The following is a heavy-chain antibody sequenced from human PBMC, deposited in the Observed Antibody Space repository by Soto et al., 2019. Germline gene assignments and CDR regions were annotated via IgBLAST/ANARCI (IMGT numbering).Heavy chain of an antibody. Sequence: QVQLQQWGAGLLKPSETLSLTCAVYGGSFSGYYWSWIRQPPGKGLEWIGEINHSGSTNYNPSLKSRVTISVDTSKNQFSLKLSSVTAADTAVYYCARRARYFDWLLVRFGWFDPWGQGTLVTVSS. CDR2: INHSGST. CDR3: ARRARYFDWLLVRFGWFDP. CDR1: GGSFSGYY. J-gene: IGHJ5*02. D-gene: IGHD3-9*01. V-gene: IGHV4-34*01.